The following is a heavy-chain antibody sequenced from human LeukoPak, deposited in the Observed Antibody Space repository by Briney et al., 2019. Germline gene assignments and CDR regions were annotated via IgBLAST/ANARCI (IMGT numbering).Heavy chain of an antibody. J-gene: IGHJ4*02. CDR2: ISGSGGST. Sequence: GGSLRLSCAASGFTFSSYGMSWVRQAPGKGLEWVSAISGSGGSTYYADSVKGRFTISRDNSKNTLYLQMDSLRAEDTAVYYCAKESHREAAAGNFDYWGQGTLVTVSS. CDR1: GFTFSSYG. CDR3: AKESHREAAAGNFDY. D-gene: IGHD6-13*01. V-gene: IGHV3-23*01.